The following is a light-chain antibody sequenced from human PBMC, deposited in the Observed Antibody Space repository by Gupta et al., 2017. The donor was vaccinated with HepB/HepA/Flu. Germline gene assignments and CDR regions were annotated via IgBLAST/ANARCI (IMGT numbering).Light chain of an antibody. CDR3: SSYTISSTLV. V-gene: IGLV2-18*02. CDR1: SSDVGSYNR. CDR2: EVS. J-gene: IGLJ1*01. Sequence: VTISCTGTSSDVGSYNRVSWYQQPPGTAPKLMIYEVSNRPSGVPDRFSGSKSGNTASLTISGLQAEDEADYYCSSYTISSTLVFGTGTKVTVL.